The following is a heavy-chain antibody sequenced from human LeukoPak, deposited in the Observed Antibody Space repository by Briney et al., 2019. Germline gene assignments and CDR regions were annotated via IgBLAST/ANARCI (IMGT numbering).Heavy chain of an antibody. Sequence: ASVKVSCKASGYTFTSYGISWVRQAPGQGLECMGWISAYNGNTNYAQKLQGRVTMTTDTSTSTAYMELRSLRSDDTAVYYCARNQWRHEHFDYWGQGTLVTVSS. CDR2: ISAYNGNT. CDR1: GYTFTSYG. V-gene: IGHV1-18*01. D-gene: IGHD6-19*01. J-gene: IGHJ4*02. CDR3: ARNQWRHEHFDY.